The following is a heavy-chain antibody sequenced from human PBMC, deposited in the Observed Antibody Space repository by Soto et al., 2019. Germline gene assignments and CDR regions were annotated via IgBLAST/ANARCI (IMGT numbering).Heavy chain of an antibody. D-gene: IGHD3-22*01. V-gene: IGHV1-69*06. Sequence: SVKVSCKASGGTFSSYAISWVRQAPGQGLEWMGGIIPIFGTANYAQKFQGRVTITADKSTSTAYMELSSLRSEDTAVYYCARRSSGCWPFDPWGQGTLVTVSS. CDR2: IIPIFGTA. CDR1: GGTFSSYA. CDR3: ARRSSGCWPFDP. J-gene: IGHJ5*02.